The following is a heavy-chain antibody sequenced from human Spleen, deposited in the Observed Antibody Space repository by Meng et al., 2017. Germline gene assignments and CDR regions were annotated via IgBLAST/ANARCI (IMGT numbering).Heavy chain of an antibody. J-gene: IGHJ4*02. CDR3: AHRPQTGSYFDY. CDR2: IYWDGDK. CDR1: GFSPSTSGGG. Sequence: QIPLNESCPHPVKPNKTLPLTCTFSGFSPSTSGGGVGWIRQPPGKALEWLALIYWDGDKRYSPSLKGRLTITKDTSKNQVVLTMTNMDPVDTATFYCAHRPQTGSYFDYWGQGTLVTVSS. D-gene: IGHD7-27*01. V-gene: IGHV2-5*02.